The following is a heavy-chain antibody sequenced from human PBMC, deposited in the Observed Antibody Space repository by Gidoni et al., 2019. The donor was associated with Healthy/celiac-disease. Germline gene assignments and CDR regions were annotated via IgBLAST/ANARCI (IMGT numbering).Heavy chain of an antibody. CDR1: GFTYSSNY. D-gene: IGHD5-12*01. CDR2: IYSGGST. V-gene: IGHV3-53*01. CDR3: ARDRGYGGNSGSFWDFDL. Sequence: EVQLVESGGVLIEPGGSLSLFSPASGFTYSSNYMSWVRQAPGKGLEWSSVIYSGGSTYCADAVKGRFTISRDNSKNTLYLQMSSLRAEDTAVYYCARDRGYGGNSGSFWDFDLWGRGTLVTVSS. J-gene: IGHJ2*01.